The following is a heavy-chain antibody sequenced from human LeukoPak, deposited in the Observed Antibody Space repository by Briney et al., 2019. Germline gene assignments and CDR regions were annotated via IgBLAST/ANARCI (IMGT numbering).Heavy chain of an antibody. D-gene: IGHD3-16*01. CDR2: IYPDDSDT. J-gene: IGHJ6*03. CDR3: ARTNDYVWGSYRGYYYYMDV. V-gene: IGHV5-51*01. Sequence: GESLKISCKGSGYSFTSYWIGWVRQMPGKGLEWMGIIYPDDSDTRYSPSFQGQVTISADKSISTAYLQWSSLKASDTAMYYCARTNDYVWGSYRGYYYYMDVWGKGTTVTVSS. CDR1: GYSFTSYW.